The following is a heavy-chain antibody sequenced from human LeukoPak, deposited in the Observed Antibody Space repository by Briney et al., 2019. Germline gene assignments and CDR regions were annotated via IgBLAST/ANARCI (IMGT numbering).Heavy chain of an antibody. CDR1: GYTFTGYY. D-gene: IGHD2-21*02. J-gene: IGHJ4*02. Sequence: ASVKVSCKASGYTFTGYYMHWVRQAPGQGLEWMGWINPNSGGTNYAQKFQGRVAMTRDTSISTAYMEVRRLRSDDTAVYYCARGDPVMTTTSYDRWGQGTPVTVSS. V-gene: IGHV1-2*02. CDR2: INPNSGGT. CDR3: ARGDPVMTTTSYDR.